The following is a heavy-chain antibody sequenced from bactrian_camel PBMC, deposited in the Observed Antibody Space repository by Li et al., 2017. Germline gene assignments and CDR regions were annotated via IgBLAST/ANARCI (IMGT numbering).Heavy chain of an antibody. Sequence: HVQLVESGGGSVQAGGSLKLSCAVSGYTYSSYCMAWFRQAPGKEREGVAAIAPATGTTFYSDSVKGRFTISHVNANNTLHLQMNSLKPEDTAVYYCASECSGEYCHRAPCDYWGQGTQVTVS. CDR2: IAPATGTT. CDR1: GYTYSSYC. CDR3: ASECSGEYCHRAPCDY. V-gene: IGHV3S1*01. D-gene: IGHD2*01. J-gene: IGHJ4*01.